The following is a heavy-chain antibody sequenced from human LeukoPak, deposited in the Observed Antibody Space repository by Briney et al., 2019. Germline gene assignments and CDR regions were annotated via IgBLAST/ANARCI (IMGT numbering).Heavy chain of an antibody. Sequence: GGSLRLSCAASGFTFSSYAMHWVRQAPGKGLEWVAVISYDGSNKYYADSVKGRFTISRDNSKNTLYLQMNSLRAEDTAVYYCARDRAGARSYYYYGMDVWGHGTTVTVSS. CDR1: GFTFSSYA. D-gene: IGHD6-19*01. V-gene: IGHV3-30-3*01. CDR3: ARDRAGARSYYYYGMDV. CDR2: ISYDGSNK. J-gene: IGHJ6*02.